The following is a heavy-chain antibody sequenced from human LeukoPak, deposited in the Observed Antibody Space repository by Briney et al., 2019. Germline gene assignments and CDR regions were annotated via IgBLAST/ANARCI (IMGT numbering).Heavy chain of an antibody. Sequence: SQTLSLTCTVSGGSISSGSYYWSWIRQPAGKGLEWIGRIYTSGNTNYNPSLSSRVTISVDTSKNQFSLKLSSVTAADTAVYYCAREVTSGSGSYYTYNWFDPWGQGTLVTVSS. D-gene: IGHD3-10*01. V-gene: IGHV4-61*02. CDR2: IYTSGNT. CDR1: GGSISSGSYY. CDR3: AREVTSGSGSYYTYNWFDP. J-gene: IGHJ5*02.